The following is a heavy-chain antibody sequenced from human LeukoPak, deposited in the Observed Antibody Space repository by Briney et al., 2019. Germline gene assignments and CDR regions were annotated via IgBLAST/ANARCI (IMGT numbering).Heavy chain of an antibody. CDR1: GFTVSSNY. D-gene: IGHD3-16*01. CDR2: IYTGGST. Sequence: QPGGSLRLSCAASGFTVSSNYVIWVRQAPGKGLEWVSVIYTGGSTYYADSVKGRFTLSRDNSKNTLYLQMNSLRAEDTAVYYCARARQWIWGGHWFDYWGQGTLVTVSS. V-gene: IGHV3-53*01. J-gene: IGHJ4*02. CDR3: ARARQWIWGGHWFDY.